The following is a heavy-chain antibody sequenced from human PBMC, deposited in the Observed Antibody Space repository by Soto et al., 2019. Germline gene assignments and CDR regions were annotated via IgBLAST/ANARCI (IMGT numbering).Heavy chain of an antibody. CDR3: AKSAPAAAGTGPFDY. CDR1: GFTFSSYS. CDR2: ISGSGGST. J-gene: IGHJ4*02. Sequence: GGSLRLSCAASGFTFSSYSMTWVRQAPGGGLEWVSTISGSGGSTYYADSVKGRFTISRDNSKNTLYLQMNSLRADDTAVYYCAKSAPAAAGTGPFDYWGQGTLVTVSS. D-gene: IGHD6-13*01. V-gene: IGHV3-23*01.